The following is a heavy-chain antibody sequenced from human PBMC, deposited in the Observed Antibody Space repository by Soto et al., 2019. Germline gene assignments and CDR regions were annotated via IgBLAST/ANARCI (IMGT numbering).Heavy chain of an antibody. J-gene: IGHJ6*02. CDR1: GFTFSSYA. CDR2: ISYDGSNK. Sequence: GGSLRLSCAASGFTFSSYAMHWVRQAPGKGLEWVAVISYDGSNKYYADSVKGRFTISRDNSKNTLYLQMNSLRAEDTAVYYCARDQEYSSSAPSYGYYGMDVWGQWTTVTVSS. CDR3: ARDQEYSSSAPSYGYYGMDV. V-gene: IGHV3-30-3*01. D-gene: IGHD6-6*01.